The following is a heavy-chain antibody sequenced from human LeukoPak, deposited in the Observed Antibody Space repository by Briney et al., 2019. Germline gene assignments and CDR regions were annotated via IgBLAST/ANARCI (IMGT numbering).Heavy chain of an antibody. J-gene: IGHJ5*02. CDR3: ARQLLPPWFDP. CDR1: GGPISSYY. Sequence: SETLSLTCTVSGGPISSYYWSWIRQPPGKGLEWIGYIYYSGSTNYNPSLKSRVTISVDTSKNQFALKLSSVTDAATAVYYCARQLLPPWFDPWGQGTLVTVSS. D-gene: IGHD5-24*01. CDR2: IYYSGST. V-gene: IGHV4-59*01.